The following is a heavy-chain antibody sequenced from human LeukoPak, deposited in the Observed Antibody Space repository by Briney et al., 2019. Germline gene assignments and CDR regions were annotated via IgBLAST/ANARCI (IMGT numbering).Heavy chain of an antibody. CDR1: GYTFTGYY. V-gene: IGHV1-2*02. CDR3: AREESDYVWGSYRPPGY. D-gene: IGHD3-16*02. CDR2: INPNSGGT. J-gene: IGHJ4*02. Sequence: ASVKVSRKASGYTFTGYYMHWVRQAPGQGLEWMGWINPNSGGTNYAQKFQGRVTMTRDTSISTAYMELSRLRSDDTAVYYCAREESDYVWGSYRPPGYWGQGTLVTVSS.